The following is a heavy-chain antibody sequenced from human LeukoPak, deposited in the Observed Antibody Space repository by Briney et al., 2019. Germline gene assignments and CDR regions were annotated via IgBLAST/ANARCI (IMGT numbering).Heavy chain of an antibody. J-gene: IGHJ5*02. CDR2: IRSKANHYAT. D-gene: IGHD1-1*01. CDR3: TLNNWYENGLDP. V-gene: IGHV3-73*01. Sequence: GGSLRLSCAASGFTFSGSVMHWVRQASGKGLEWVGRIRSKANHYATAYAASVKGRFTVSRDDSKNTAYLQMNSLKTEDTAVYYCTLNNWYENGLDPWGQGTLVTVSS. CDR1: GFTFSGSV.